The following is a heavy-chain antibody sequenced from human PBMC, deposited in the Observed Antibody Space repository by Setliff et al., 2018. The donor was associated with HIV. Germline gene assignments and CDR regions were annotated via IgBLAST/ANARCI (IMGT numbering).Heavy chain of an antibody. V-gene: IGHV1-46*01. CDR3: ARDYYYYGSGGFGLDY. J-gene: IGHJ4*02. Sequence: ASVKVSCKASGYSFTSYYMHWVRQAPGQGLEWMGIINPSGGSTSYAQKFQGRVTMTRDTSTSTAYMELSSLRSEDTAVYYCARDYYYYGSGGFGLDYWGQGTLVAVSS. CDR1: GYSFTSYY. CDR2: INPSGGST. D-gene: IGHD3-10*01.